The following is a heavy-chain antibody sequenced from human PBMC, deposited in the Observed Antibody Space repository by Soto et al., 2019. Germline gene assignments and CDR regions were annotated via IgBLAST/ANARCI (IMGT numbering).Heavy chain of an antibody. CDR1: GFTLSSYS. CDR2: ISSSSSTI. V-gene: IGHV3-48*02. J-gene: IGHJ4*02. CDR3: VRGGAFKIDY. Sequence: EVQLVESGGRLVQPGGSLRLSCAASGFTLSSYSMNWARQAPGKGLEWVSYISSSSSTIYYADSVKGRFTISRDNAKNSLYLPMNSLRDEDTAVYYCVRGGAFKIDYWGQGTLVTVSS. D-gene: IGHD3-16*01.